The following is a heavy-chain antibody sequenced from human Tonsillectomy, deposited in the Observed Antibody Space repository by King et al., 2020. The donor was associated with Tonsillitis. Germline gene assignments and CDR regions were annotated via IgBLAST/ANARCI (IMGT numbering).Heavy chain of an antibody. CDR2: IYSGGST. CDR1: GFTVSSNY. V-gene: IGHV3-53*01. CDR3: SRGGSSWFDSGYYYGMDD. D-gene: IGHD6-13*01. J-gene: IGHJ6*02. Sequence: VQLVESGGGLIQPGGSLRLSCAASGFTVSSNYMSWVRQAPGKGLEWVSVIYSGGSTYYADSVKGRFTISRDNSKNTLYLQMNSLRAEDTAVYYCSRGGSSWFDSGYYYGMDDWGQGTTVTVSS.